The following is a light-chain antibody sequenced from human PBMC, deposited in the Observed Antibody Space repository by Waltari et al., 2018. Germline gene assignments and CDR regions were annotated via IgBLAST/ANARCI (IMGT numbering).Light chain of an antibody. Sequence: QAVVTQEPSLTVSPGGTVTLTCGSSAGAVTESHYPYWFQRKPGKDPRTLINDTNNNFFLTHARFSCSLLGGKAALTLSGSQPENEAEYYCLLHYSGAYDVFRSGTNLTVL. J-gene: IGLJ6*01. V-gene: IGLV7-46*01. CDR2: DTN. CDR1: AGAVTESHY. CDR3: LLHYSGAYDV.